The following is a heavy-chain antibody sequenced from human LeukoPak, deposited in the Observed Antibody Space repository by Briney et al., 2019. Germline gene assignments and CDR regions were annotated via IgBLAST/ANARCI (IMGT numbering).Heavy chain of an antibody. V-gene: IGHV1-69*05. Sequence: ASVKVSCKASGGTFSSYAISWVRQAPGQGLEWMGGIIPIFGTANYAQKFQGRVTITTDESTSTAYMELSSLRSEDTAVYYCARTSGSYYAAAEYFQHWGQGTLVTVSS. CDR3: ARTSGSYYAAAEYFQH. J-gene: IGHJ1*01. CDR2: IIPIFGTA. CDR1: GGTFSSYA. D-gene: IGHD1-26*01.